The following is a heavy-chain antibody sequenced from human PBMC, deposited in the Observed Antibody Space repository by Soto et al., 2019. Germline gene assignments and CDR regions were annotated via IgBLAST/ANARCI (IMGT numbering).Heavy chain of an antibody. CDR3: AKRRAAYSSSWYFDY. V-gene: IGHV3-23*01. CDR2: ISGSGGST. Sequence: GGSLRLSCAASGFTFSSYAMSWVRQAPGKGLEWVSAISGSGGSTYYADSVKGRFTTSRDNSKNTLYLQMNSLRAEDTAVYYCAKRRAAYSSSWYFDYWGQRTLVTVSS. J-gene: IGHJ4*02. D-gene: IGHD6-13*01. CDR1: GFTFSSYA.